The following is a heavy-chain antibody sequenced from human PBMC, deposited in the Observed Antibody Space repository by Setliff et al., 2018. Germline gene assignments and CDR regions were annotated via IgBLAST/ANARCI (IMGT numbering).Heavy chain of an antibody. J-gene: IGHJ4*02. CDR2: ISPYNGDT. CDR1: GYSFTSYG. V-gene: IGHV1-18*04. CDR3: ARDEIRPITPDY. D-gene: IGHD1-20*01. Sequence: GASVKVSCKASGYSFTSYGITWVRQAPGQGLEWMGWISPYNGDTRFQQKFQGRVTVTTDTPTATGYMEMRSLTSDDTAVYYCARDEIRPITPDYWGQGTLVTVSS.